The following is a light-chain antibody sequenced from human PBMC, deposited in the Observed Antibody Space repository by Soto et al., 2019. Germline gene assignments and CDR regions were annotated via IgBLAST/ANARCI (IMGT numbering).Light chain of an antibody. CDR1: LSVSSNY. CDR2: GAS. CDR3: QQYGSSSST. Sequence: EIVMTQSPATLSVSPGGRATLSCRASLSVSSNYVAWYQQKPGQAPRLLIYGASSGATGIPDRFSGSGSGTDFTLTISRLEPEDFAVYYCQQYGSSSSTFGGGTKVDI. V-gene: IGKV3-20*01. J-gene: IGKJ4*01.